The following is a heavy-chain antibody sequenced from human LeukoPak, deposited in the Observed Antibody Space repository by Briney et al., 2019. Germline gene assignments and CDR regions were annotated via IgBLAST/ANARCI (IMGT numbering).Heavy chain of an antibody. Sequence: PGRSLRLSCAASGFTFSSYGMHWVRQAPGKGLEWVAVISYDGSNKYYADSVKGRFTISRDNSKNTLYPQMNSLRAEDTAVYYCAKDGAAWFGFDYWGQGTLVTVSS. D-gene: IGHD2-15*01. CDR3: AKDGAAWFGFDY. J-gene: IGHJ4*02. CDR2: ISYDGSNK. CDR1: GFTFSSYG. V-gene: IGHV3-30*18.